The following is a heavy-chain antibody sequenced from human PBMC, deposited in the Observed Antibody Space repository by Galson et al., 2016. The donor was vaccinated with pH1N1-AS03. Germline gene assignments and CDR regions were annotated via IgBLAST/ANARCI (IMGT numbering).Heavy chain of an antibody. CDR1: GYNFGNFW. V-gene: IGHV5-51*01. D-gene: IGHD2-15*01. CDR2: IYPGDSDA. CDR3: TLSRYWSGGTCPHDGDH. Sequence: QSGAEVKKPGESLKISCKGSGYNFGNFWIGWVRQKPGKGLEWMGIIYPGDSDARYSPPFQGQVTFSADKSINTAYLQWSGLKASDTAMYYCTLSRYWSGGTCPHDGDHWGQGTLVTVSS. J-gene: IGHJ4*03.